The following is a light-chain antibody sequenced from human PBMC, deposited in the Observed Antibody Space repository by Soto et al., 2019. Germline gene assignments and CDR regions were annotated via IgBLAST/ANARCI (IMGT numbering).Light chain of an antibody. J-gene: IGKJ5*01. CDR2: KAS. CDR1: QYINTW. V-gene: IGKV1-5*03. Sequence: DIQITQSPSTLSAFAGDIVTITCRASQYINTWLAWYQQKPGKAPKLLIYKASSLESGVPSRFSGSGSGTEFTLTISSLQPEDFATYYCQQSYSTPSITFGQGTRLEIK. CDR3: QQSYSTPSIT.